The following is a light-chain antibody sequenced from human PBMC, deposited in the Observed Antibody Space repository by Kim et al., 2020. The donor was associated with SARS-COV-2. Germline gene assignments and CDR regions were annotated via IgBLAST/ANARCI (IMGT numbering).Light chain of an antibody. CDR1: NIGSKN. Sequence: SYELTQPLSVSVALGQTARITCGGNNIGSKNVHWYQQKPGQAPVLVIYRDSKRPSGIPERFSGSNSGNTATLTISRAQAGDEADYYCQVWDSSNWVFGGG. CDR2: RDS. V-gene: IGLV3-9*01. CDR3: QVWDSSNWV. J-gene: IGLJ3*02.